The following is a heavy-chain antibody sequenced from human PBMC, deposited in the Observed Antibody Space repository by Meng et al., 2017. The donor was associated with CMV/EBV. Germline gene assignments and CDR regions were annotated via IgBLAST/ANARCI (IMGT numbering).Heavy chain of an antibody. V-gene: IGHV4-4*02. CDR3: ARGKVGSSSLWYFDL. CDR1: GGSISSSDW. D-gene: IGHD6-6*01. CDR2: IYHSGST. Sequence: SGGSISSSDWWWWVRQPPGEGLEWIGEIYHSGSTNYNPSLKSRVTISVDKSKNQFSLKLSSVTAADTAVYYCARGKVGSSSLWYFDLWGRGTLVTVSS. J-gene: IGHJ2*01.